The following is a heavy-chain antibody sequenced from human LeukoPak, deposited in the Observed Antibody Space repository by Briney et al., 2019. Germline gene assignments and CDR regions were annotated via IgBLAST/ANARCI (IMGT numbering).Heavy chain of an antibody. V-gene: IGHV4-59*01. CDR1: GGSISSYY. D-gene: IGHD3-22*01. J-gene: IGHJ1*01. CDR3: ARGGYYYDSSGYQYFQH. CDR2: IYYSGST. Sequence: SETLSLTCTVSGGSISSYYWSWIRQPPGKGLEWIGYIYYSGSTNYNPSLKSRVAISVDTSKNQFSLKLSSVTAADTAVYYCARGGYYYDSSGYQYFQHWGQGTLVTVSS.